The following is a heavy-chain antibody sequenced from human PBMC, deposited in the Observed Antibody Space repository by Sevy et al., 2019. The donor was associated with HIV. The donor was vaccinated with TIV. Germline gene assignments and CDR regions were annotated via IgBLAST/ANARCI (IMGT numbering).Heavy chain of an antibody. J-gene: IGHJ3*02. CDR2: ISNSPSYI. V-gene: IGHV3-21*01. CDR3: ARRGGLTDEGFDI. D-gene: IGHD3-16*01. CDR1: GFTFISFT. Sequence: GGCLRLSCAASGFTFISFTMNWVRQAPGKGLEWVSSISNSPSYIYYADSVKGRFTISRDNAKNAPYLQMDSLRVEDAAVYYCARRGGLTDEGFDIWGQGTMVTVSS.